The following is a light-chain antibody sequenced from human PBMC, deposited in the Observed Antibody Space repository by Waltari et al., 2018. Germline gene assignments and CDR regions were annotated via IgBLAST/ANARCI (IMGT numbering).Light chain of an antibody. CDR3: QQYSDRPPFT. V-gene: IGKV3-15*01. CDR1: ESVDDD. J-gene: IGKJ1*01. CDR2: SAS. Sequence: EILMTQSPDTLSMSPGERATLFCRASESVDDDLAWYQQRPGQAPRLLNFSASTRAADVPARFSASGSGTEFTLTINSLQSEDCAVYFCQQYSDRPPFTFGQGTRVEIK.